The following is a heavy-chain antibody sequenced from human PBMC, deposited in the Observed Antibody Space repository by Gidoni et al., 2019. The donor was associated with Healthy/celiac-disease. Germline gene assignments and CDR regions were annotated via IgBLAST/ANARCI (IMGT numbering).Heavy chain of an antibody. V-gene: IGHV4-34*01. CDR2: INDSGST. Sequence: QVQLQQWGAELLKPSQTLSLTCAVYGRSFSSYYWSWIRKPPGKGLEWIGEINDSGSTNYHPSLKSRVTISVDTSKNQFSLKLSAVTAADTAVYYCARVRSRHYYGSGPTAFDYWGQGTLVTVSS. CDR1: GRSFSSYY. J-gene: IGHJ4*02. D-gene: IGHD3-10*01. CDR3: ARVRSRHYYGSGPTAFDY.